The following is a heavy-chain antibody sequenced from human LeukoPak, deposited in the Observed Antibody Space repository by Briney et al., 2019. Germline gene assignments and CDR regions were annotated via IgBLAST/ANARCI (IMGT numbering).Heavy chain of an antibody. CDR3: AKWELYSGFYYIDY. CDR1: GFTFSSHW. J-gene: IGHJ4*02. D-gene: IGHD1-26*01. Sequence: PGGSLRLSCAASGFTFSSHWMTWVRQGPGKGLEWVANIKPDGSLIYYVDSVKGRFTISRDNAKNSLYLQMNSLRAEDTAVYYCAKWELYSGFYYIDYWGQGTLATVSS. CDR2: IKPDGSLI. V-gene: IGHV3-7*01.